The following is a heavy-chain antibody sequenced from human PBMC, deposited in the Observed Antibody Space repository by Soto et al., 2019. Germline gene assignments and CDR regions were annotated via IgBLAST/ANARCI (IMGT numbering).Heavy chain of an antibody. CDR3: ARGLGVRGANDY. CDR1: GFTFSSNA. CDR2: ISYDGSNK. J-gene: IGHJ4*02. Sequence: QVQLVESGGGVVQPGRSLRLSCAASGFTFSSNAMHWVRQAPGKGLEWVAVISYDGSNKYYADSVKGRFTISRDNSKNTLYLQMNSLRAEDTAVYYCARGLGVRGANDYWGQGTLVTVSS. D-gene: IGHD3-10*01. V-gene: IGHV3-30-3*01.